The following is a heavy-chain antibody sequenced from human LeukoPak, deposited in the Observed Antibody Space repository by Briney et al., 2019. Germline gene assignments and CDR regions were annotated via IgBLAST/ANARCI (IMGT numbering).Heavy chain of an antibody. Sequence: SETLSLTCVVRGGFFSNYFWSWIRQSPEKGLEWIGKIDHSGNTKYNPSLKSRVTLSVDTSKNQFSLRMNSVTAADTAFYYCATDNGPWGYDALDVWGQGTVVTVSS. CDR3: ATDNGPWGYDALDV. V-gene: IGHV4-34*01. CDR2: IDHSGNT. D-gene: IGHD3-16*01. CDR1: GGFFSNYF. J-gene: IGHJ3*01.